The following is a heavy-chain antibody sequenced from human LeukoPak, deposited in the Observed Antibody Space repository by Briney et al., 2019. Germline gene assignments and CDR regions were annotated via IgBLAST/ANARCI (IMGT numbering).Heavy chain of an antibody. D-gene: IGHD2-21*01. V-gene: IGHV4-59*01. CDR2: VFYSGHT. CDR3: ARVTYQPRDTFDI. J-gene: IGHJ3*02. CDR1: GGPIGDYY. Sequence: SETLSLTCSVSGGPIGDYYWSWIRQPPGKGLEWIGFVFYSGHTNYNPSLKSRVTIKVDTSKNQFSLKLTSVTAADTAVYYCARVTYQPRDTFDIWGQGTMVTVSS.